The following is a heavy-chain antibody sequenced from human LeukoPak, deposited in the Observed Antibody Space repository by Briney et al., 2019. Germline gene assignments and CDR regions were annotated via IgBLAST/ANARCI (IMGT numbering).Heavy chain of an antibody. Sequence: PGGSLRLSCAASGFTFSSYGMSWVRQAPGKGLEWVSAIGGRDGSTYYADSVKGRFTISRDNSKNTLYVQMNSLRAEDTAVYYCARAGSTTVTTGPRYWGQGTLVTVSS. V-gene: IGHV3-23*01. D-gene: IGHD4-17*01. CDR3: ARAGSTTVTTGPRY. CDR1: GFTFSSYG. J-gene: IGHJ4*02. CDR2: IGGRDGST.